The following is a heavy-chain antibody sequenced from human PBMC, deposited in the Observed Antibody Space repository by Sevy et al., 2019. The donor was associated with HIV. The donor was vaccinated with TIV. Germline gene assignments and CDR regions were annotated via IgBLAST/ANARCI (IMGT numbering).Heavy chain of an antibody. D-gene: IGHD3-3*01. J-gene: IGHJ4*02. CDR1: GLIVSSNF. CDR2: LYLGGST. CDR3: ATGKHISDYYGSFDY. V-gene: IGHV3-53*01. Sequence: GGSLRLTCAASGLIVSSNFMSWVRLAPGKGLEWVSVLYLGGSTYYADSVKGRFTISRDDSTNTLYLQMNSLRAEDTAVYFCATGKHISDYYGSFDYWGQGTLVTVSS.